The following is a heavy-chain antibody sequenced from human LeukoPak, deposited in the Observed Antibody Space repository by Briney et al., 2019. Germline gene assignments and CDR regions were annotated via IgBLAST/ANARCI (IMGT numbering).Heavy chain of an antibody. Sequence: SVKVSCEASGGTFSSYAISWVRQAPGQGLEWMGGIIPIFGTANYAQKFQGRVTITADESTSTAYMELSSLRSEDTAVYYCARVGYYDSSGPNYYYYYGMDVWGQGTTVTVSS. CDR2: IIPIFGTA. V-gene: IGHV1-69*13. D-gene: IGHD3-22*01. J-gene: IGHJ6*02. CDR3: ARVGYYDSSGPNYYYYYGMDV. CDR1: GGTFSSYA.